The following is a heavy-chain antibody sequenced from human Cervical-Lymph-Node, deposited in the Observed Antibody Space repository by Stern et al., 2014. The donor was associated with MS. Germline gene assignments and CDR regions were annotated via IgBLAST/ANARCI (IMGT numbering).Heavy chain of an antibody. CDR2: ITSKTDGGTT. Sequence: EVQLLESGGGLVKPGGSLRLSCAASGFTFSNAWMSWVRQAPGKGLEWVGRITSKTDGGTTDYAAPVKGRFTISRDDSKNTLYLQMNSLKTEDTAVYYCTTWGSSSVENWFDPWGQGTLVTVSS. CDR1: GFTFSNAW. D-gene: IGHD6-6*01. CDR3: TTWGSSSVENWFDP. J-gene: IGHJ5*02. V-gene: IGHV3-15*01.